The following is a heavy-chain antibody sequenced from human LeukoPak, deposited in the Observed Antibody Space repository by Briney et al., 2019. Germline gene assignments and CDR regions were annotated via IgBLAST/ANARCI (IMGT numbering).Heavy chain of an antibody. CDR1: RFTFSNAW. CDR2: IKSKADGETT. Sequence: GGSLRLSCAASRFTFSNAWMNWVRQAPGKGLEWVGRIKSKADGETTDYAAPVKGRFTISRDDSNNMVYLQMNRLKIEDTAVYYCAIDEPNYAPYDFDYWGQGTLVTVLS. J-gene: IGHJ4*02. D-gene: IGHD4/OR15-4a*01. V-gene: IGHV3-15*01. CDR3: AIDEPNYAPYDFDY.